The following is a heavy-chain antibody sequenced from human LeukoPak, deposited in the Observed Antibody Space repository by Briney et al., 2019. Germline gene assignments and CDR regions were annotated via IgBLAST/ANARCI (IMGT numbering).Heavy chain of an antibody. D-gene: IGHD4-23*01. CDR3: ARTGVDSTVANRFDP. Sequence: PSETLSLTCTASSDAISSSGYYWGWIRQPPGKGLEWIGSIYYSGSTFYNPSLKSRVTISVDRSKNQFSLKLTSVTAADTAVYYYARTGVDSTVANRFDPWSQGTLVTVSS. V-gene: IGHV4-39*01. J-gene: IGHJ5*02. CDR2: IYYSGST. CDR1: SDAISSSGYY.